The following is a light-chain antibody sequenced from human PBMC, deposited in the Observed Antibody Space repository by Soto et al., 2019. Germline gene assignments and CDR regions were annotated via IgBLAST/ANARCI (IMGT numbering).Light chain of an antibody. CDR2: GAS. CDR3: QPYNTWPLT. V-gene: IGKV3-15*01. J-gene: IGKJ4*01. CDR1: QSVSSN. Sequence: EIVMTQSQATLSVSPGERATLSCRARQSVSSNLAWYQQKPGQPPTLLIYGASTRATGIPARFSGSGSETDFNLHISSLQAEDLAVYYCQPYNTWPLTFGAGTKLDIK.